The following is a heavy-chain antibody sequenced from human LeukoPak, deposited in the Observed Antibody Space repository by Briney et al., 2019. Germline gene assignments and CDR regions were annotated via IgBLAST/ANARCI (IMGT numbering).Heavy chain of an antibody. Sequence: AEALKICCKGSGYIISSYWIRWGRQLAGKVLEWVGRIDPSDSYPNYSPPFQGNVTISADQSIRTAYLQWSSLKASATAMYYCARAQYYYDSSGYYQTTGNFDYWGQGTLVTVSS. CDR3: ARAQYYYDSSGYYQTTGNFDY. D-gene: IGHD3-22*01. J-gene: IGHJ4*02. V-gene: IGHV5-10-1*01. CDR2: IDPSDSYP. CDR1: GYIISSYW.